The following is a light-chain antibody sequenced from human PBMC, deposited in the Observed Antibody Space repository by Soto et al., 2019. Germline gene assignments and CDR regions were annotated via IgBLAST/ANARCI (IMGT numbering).Light chain of an antibody. CDR1: SVDVGAYDF. CDR2: GVS. J-gene: IGLJ1*01. Sequence: QSALTQPHSVSGSPGQSVTISCTGTSVDVGAYDFVSWYQQHPGKAPKLLIYGVSNRPSGVSNRFSGSKSGNTASLTISGLQAEDEADYYCISYTVSRSYVFGTGTKLTVL. CDR3: ISYTVSRSYV. V-gene: IGLV2-14*01.